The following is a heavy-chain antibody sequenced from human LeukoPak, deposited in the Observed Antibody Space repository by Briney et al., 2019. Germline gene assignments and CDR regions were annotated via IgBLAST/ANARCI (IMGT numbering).Heavy chain of an antibody. Sequence: GRSLRLSCAASGFTFSSYGMHWVRQAPGKGLEWVAVIWYDGSNKYYADSVKGRFTISRDNSKNTLYLQMNSLRAEGTAVYYCASLAAASTLPPDAFGIWGQGTMVTVSS. CDR2: IWYDGSNK. J-gene: IGHJ3*02. V-gene: IGHV3-33*01. CDR3: ASLAAASTLPPDAFGI. D-gene: IGHD6-13*01. CDR1: GFTFSSYG.